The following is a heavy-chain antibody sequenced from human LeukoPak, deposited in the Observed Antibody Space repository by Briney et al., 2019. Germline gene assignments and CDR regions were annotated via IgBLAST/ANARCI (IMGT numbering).Heavy chain of an antibody. CDR3: ARERYRRASHDALDL. D-gene: IGHD1-26*01. V-gene: IGHV3-21*01. J-gene: IGHJ3*01. CDR2: ITSSGSSI. CDR1: GFTFSSHF. Sequence: GGSLRLSCVASGFTFSSHFMNWVRQAPGKGLAWVSSITSSGSSIYSADSLKGRFTISRDNAKNTLYLQINSLRPEDTAVYYCARERYRRASHDALDLWGQGTMVTVSS.